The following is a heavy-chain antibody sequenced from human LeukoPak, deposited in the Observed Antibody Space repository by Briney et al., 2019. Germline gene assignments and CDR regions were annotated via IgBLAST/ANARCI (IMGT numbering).Heavy chain of an antibody. V-gene: IGHV3-23*01. CDR3: AKGLIAVAGTRFPGGYMDV. CDR2: ISGSGVST. J-gene: IGHJ6*03. D-gene: IGHD6-19*01. CDR1: GFAFSSYA. Sequence: GGSLRLSCTVSGFAFSSYAMSWVRQAPGKGLEWVSSISGSGVSTYYADSVQGRFTISRDNSKSALYLQMNSLRAEDTAVYYCAKGLIAVAGTRFPGGYMDVWGKRTTVTVSS.